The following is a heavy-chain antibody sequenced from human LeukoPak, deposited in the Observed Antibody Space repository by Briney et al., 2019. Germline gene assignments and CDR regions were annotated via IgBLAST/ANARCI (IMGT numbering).Heavy chain of an antibody. Sequence: QASETLSLTCTVSGGSISGYYWSWIRQPPGKGLEWIGYIYHSGSTYYNPSLKSRVTISVDRSKNQFSLKLSSVTAADTAVYYCARVAVNYDSSGYYFIAGAFDIWGQGTMVTVSS. D-gene: IGHD3-22*01. V-gene: IGHV4-59*12. CDR1: GGSISGYY. CDR2: IYHSGST. J-gene: IGHJ3*02. CDR3: ARVAVNYDSSGYYFIAGAFDI.